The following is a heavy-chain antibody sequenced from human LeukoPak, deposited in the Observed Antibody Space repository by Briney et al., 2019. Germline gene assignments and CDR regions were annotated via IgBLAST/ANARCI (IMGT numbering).Heavy chain of an antibody. CDR3: ARATGGYSYGYVYYGMDI. CDR1: GFTFSSYA. CDR2: ISGSGGST. J-gene: IGHJ6*02. Sequence: GGSLRLSCAASGFTFSSYAMSWVRQAPGKGLEWVSVISGSGGSTYYADSVRGRFTISRDNSKNTLFLQMNSLRAEDTAVYYCARATGGYSYGYVYYGMDIWGQGTTVTVSS. V-gene: IGHV3-23*01. D-gene: IGHD5-18*01.